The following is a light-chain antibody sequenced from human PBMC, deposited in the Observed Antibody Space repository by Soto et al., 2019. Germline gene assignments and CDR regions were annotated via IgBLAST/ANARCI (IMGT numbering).Light chain of an antibody. Sequence: EIVLTQSQATLSVSPGEKAPLSALASQSVSSNLAWYQQKPGQAPRLLIYGASTRATGIPARFSGSGSGTEFTLTISSLQSEDFAVYYCQQYNNWPSWTFGQGTKVDI. CDR1: QSVSSN. CDR2: GAS. J-gene: IGKJ1*01. V-gene: IGKV3-15*01. CDR3: QQYNNWPSWT.